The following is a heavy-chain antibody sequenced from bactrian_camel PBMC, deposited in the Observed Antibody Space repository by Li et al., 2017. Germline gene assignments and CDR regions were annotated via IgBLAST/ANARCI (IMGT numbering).Heavy chain of an antibody. D-gene: IGHD1*01. Sequence: HVQLVESGGGSVQAGGSLRLSCAVSGFTFSSYYMSWVRQAPGKGLEWVASVYNDGTNTRYAASVQGRFTIDTNIARDTAFLQMNSLKSEDTALYYCVAAATPYCTDSDCAYGRGQGTQVTVS. CDR1: GFTFSSYY. CDR2: VYNDGTNT. V-gene: IGHV3-2*01. CDR3: VAAATPYCTDSDCAYG. J-gene: IGHJ4*01.